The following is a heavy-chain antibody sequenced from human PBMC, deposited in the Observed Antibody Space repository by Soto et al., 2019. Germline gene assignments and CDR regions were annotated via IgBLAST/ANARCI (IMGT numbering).Heavy chain of an antibody. CDR2: IYYSGSP. CDR1: GGSITSYY. V-gene: IGHV4-59*08. CDR3: ARTLSAPPHYHYYYLDL. Sequence: PSETLSLTCTVSGGSITSYYWTWIRQSPGKGLEWIGYIYYSGSPSYNQSLKSRVTISTDTSKNQFSLKVNSVTAADTAVYYCARTLSAPPHYHYYYLDLWGKGASVTVSS. J-gene: IGHJ6*03. D-gene: IGHD6-6*01.